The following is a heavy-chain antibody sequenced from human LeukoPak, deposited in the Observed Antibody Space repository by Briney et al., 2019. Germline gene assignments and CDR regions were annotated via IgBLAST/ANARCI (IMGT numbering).Heavy chain of an antibody. D-gene: IGHD3-9*01. Sequence: SVKVSCKASGGTFSSYTISWVRQAPGQGLEWMGRIIPILGIANYAQKFQGRVTITADKSTSTAYMELSSLRLEDTAVFYCALDRIYTGNSVFDSWGEGTLVTVSS. CDR2: IIPILGIA. J-gene: IGHJ4*02. V-gene: IGHV1-69*02. CDR1: GGTFSSYT. CDR3: ALDRIYTGNSVFDS.